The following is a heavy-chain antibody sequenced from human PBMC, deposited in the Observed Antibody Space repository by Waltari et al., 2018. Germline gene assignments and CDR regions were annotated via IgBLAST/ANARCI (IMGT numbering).Heavy chain of an antibody. CDR2: ISSNGGST. CDR1: GFTFRSYA. J-gene: IGHJ4*02. Sequence: EVQLVESGGGLVQPGGSLRLSCSASGFTFRSYALHWARQAPGKGLEYVSAISSNGGSTYYADSVKGRFTISRDNSKNTLYLQMSSLRAEDTAVYYCVKGIRWLRPNFDYWGQGTLVTVSS. CDR3: VKGIRWLRPNFDY. D-gene: IGHD5-12*01. V-gene: IGHV3-64D*08.